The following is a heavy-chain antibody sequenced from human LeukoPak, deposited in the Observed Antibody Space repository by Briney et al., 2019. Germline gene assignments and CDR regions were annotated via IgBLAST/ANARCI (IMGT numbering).Heavy chain of an antibody. D-gene: IGHD4-23*01. CDR3: ARDGDYGGNLFDY. J-gene: IGHJ4*02. CDR2: ISSSSSYI. CDR1: GFTFSSYS. Sequence: GGSLRLSCAASGFTFSSYSMNWVRQAPGKGLEWVSSISSSSSYIYYADSVKGRFTISRDNAKNSLYLQMNSLRAEDTAVYYCARDGDYGGNLFDYWGQGTLVTVSS. V-gene: IGHV3-21*01.